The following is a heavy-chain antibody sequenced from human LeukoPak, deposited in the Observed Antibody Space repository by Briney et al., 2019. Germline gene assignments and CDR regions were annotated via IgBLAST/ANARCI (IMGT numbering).Heavy chain of an antibody. J-gene: IGHJ4*02. V-gene: IGHV4-39*01. CDR1: GGSISSSSYY. CDR3: ARQSGTGTLLDY. Sequence: LETLSLTCTVSGGSISSSSYYWGWIRQPPGKGLEWIGNIYYSGSTYYNPSLKSRVTISVDTSKNQFSLKLSSVTAADTAVYYCARQSGTGTLLDYWGQGTLVTVSS. D-gene: IGHD3/OR15-3a*01. CDR2: IYYSGST.